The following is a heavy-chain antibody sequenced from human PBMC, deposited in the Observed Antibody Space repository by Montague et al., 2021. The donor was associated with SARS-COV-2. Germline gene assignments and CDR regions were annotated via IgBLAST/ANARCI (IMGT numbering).Heavy chain of an antibody. V-gene: IGHV3-23*01. D-gene: IGHD3-16*01. J-gene: IGHJ4*02. Sequence: SLRLSCAASGFPFRSYAMSWVRQAPGEGLEWASGIIEPGGAALYAYSEKGRSTIFRDWSTDKLYQQKNRLSAEDTALYYCVKDYCYPNTVCSGVFFDDWGQGILVTVSS. CDR2: IIEPGGAA. CDR1: GFPFRSYA. CDR3: VKDYCYPNTVCSGVFFDD.